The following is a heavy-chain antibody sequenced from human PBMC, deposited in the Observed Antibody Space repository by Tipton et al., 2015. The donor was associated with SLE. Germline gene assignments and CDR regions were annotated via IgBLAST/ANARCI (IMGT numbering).Heavy chain of an antibody. CDR1: GFTFNSYS. CDR3: ARTLDALDI. J-gene: IGHJ3*02. Sequence: LRLSCAASGFTFNSYSMHWVRQAPGKGLEWIGRAYTTGSPYYNPSLESRVAISMDTSKNQFSLKLTAVTAADTAVYYCARTLDALDIWSQGTMVTVSS. CDR2: AYTTGSP. V-gene: IGHV4-59*10.